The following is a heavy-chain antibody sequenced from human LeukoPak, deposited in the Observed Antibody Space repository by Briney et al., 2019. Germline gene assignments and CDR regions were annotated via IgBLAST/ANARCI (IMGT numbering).Heavy chain of an antibody. Sequence: GGSLRLSCAASGFTFSSYGMHWVRPAPGKGLEWVAVISYDGSNKYYADSVKGRFTISRDNSKNTLYLQMSSLMAEDTVVYYCAKIVSDCGDYFFDYWGQGTLVTVSS. CDR3: AKIVSDCGDYFFDY. CDR1: GFTFSSYG. CDR2: ISYDGSNK. D-gene: IGHD4-17*01. V-gene: IGHV3-30*18. J-gene: IGHJ4*02.